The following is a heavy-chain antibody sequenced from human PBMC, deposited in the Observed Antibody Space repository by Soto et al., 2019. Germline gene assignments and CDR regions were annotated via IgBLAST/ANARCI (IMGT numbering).Heavy chain of an antibody. D-gene: IGHD3-16*01. CDR3: ARDIGFDYVN. J-gene: IGHJ4*02. CDR2: IKEDGSEI. CDR1: VFNVMSYW. V-gene: IGHV3-7*01. Sequence: WWSLRLSCSVSVFNVMSYWMSWFRQAPGKGLEWVASIKEDGSEIYYLHSVRGRFSISRDSAGNALHLTMNYLSAEDTGVYFCARDIGFDYVNWGQGTLVTVSS.